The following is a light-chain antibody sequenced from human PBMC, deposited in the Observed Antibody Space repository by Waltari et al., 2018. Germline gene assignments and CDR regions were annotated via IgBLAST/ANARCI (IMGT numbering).Light chain of an antibody. CDR1: TDAITSGYY. CDR3: LIAYSGVRV. J-gene: IGLJ3*02. Sequence: QAVLPQAPSLTVSPGGTVTLTCGSNTDAITSGYYSYWFQQKPGQAPRALINDTNNKPPWTPTRFSGSHRAAKAARTLSGAQPGDEAEYSSLIAYSGVRVFGGGTRLTVL. CDR2: DTN. V-gene: IGLV7-46*01.